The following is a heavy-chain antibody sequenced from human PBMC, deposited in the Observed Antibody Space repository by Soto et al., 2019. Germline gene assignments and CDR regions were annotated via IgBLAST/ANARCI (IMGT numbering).Heavy chain of an antibody. D-gene: IGHD6-19*01. CDR2: ISDSGDNI. CDR1: GFTFSSYA. J-gene: IGHJ6*02. Sequence: PGGSLRLSCAASGFTFSSYAMIWVRQAPGKGLEWVSIISDSGDNIYYADSVKGRFTISRDNSKNTLYLQMNSLRAEDTAVYYWEKDEILVAGPVYYYVMAVGGQGTRVTVS. CDR3: EKDEILVAGPVYYYVMAV. V-gene: IGHV3-23*01.